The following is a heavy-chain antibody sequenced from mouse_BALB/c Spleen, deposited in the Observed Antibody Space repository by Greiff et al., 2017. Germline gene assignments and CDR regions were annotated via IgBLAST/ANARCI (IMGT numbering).Heavy chain of an antibody. CDR1: GFNIKDTY. J-gene: IGHJ3*01. CDR3: ARAGGYDYDGFAY. D-gene: IGHD2-4*01. Sequence: VQLQQSGAELVKPGASVKLSCTASGFNIKDTYMHWVKQRPEQGLEWIGRIDPANGNTKYDPKFQGKATITADTSSNTAYLQLSSLISEDTAVYYCARAGGYDYDGFAYWGQGTLVTVSA. V-gene: IGHV14-3*02. CDR2: IDPANGNT.